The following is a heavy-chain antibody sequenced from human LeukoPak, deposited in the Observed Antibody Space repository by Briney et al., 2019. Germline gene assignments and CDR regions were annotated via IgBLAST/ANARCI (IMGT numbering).Heavy chain of an antibody. V-gene: IGHV4-59*08. CDR3: ARHSYYYDSRGYFDY. CDR2: IYYSGST. D-gene: IGHD3-22*01. Sequence: SETLSLTCTVSGGSISSYYWSWIRQPPGKGLEWIGHIYYSGSTNYNPSLKSRVTISVDTSKNQFSLKLSSVTAADTAVYYCARHSYYYDSRGYFDYWGQGTLVTVSS. CDR1: GGSISSYY. J-gene: IGHJ4*02.